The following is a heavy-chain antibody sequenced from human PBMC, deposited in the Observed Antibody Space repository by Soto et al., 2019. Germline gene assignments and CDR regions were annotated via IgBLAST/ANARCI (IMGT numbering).Heavy chain of an antibody. J-gene: IGHJ4*02. D-gene: IGHD5-18*01. CDR1: GFSLSTSGVG. CDR3: AHVGIQLCFDY. V-gene: IGHV2-5*01. CDR2: IYWNDDK. Sequence: QITLKESGPTLVKPTQTLTLTCTFSGFSLSTSGVGVGWIRQPPGKALEWLALIYWNDDKRYSPSLKSRLTITKDTSKNQEVLTMTNMDPVDTATYYCAHVGIQLCFDYWGQGTLVTVSS.